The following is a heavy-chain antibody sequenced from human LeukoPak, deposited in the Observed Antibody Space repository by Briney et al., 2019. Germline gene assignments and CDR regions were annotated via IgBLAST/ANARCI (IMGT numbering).Heavy chain of an antibody. Sequence: PSETLSLTCTVSGGSISSYYWSWIRQPPGKGLEWIGYFYYSGSTNYNPSLKSRVIISVDTSKNQLALNLSSVTAADTAVYYCARALYGSASNNYYMDVWGQGTTVTVSS. CDR3: ARALYGSASNNYYMDV. V-gene: IGHV4-59*01. CDR1: GGSISSYY. J-gene: IGHJ6*03. CDR2: FYYSGST. D-gene: IGHD3-10*01.